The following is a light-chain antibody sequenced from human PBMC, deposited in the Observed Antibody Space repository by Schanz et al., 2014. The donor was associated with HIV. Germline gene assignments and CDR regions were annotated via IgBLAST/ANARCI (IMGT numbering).Light chain of an antibody. CDR3: SSYTTSNTHV. CDR1: SSDVGGYNY. V-gene: IGLV2-14*01. J-gene: IGLJ1*01. CDR2: DVS. Sequence: QSVLTQPRSVSGSPGQSVTISCTGTSSDVGGYNYVSWYQQYPGKAPKVMIYDVSNRPSGVSNRFSGSKSGNTASLSISGLQAEDEAEYFCSSYTTSNTHVFGSGTKLTVL.